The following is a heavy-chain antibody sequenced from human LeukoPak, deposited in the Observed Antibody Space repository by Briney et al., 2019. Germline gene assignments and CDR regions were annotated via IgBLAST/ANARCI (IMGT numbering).Heavy chain of an antibody. V-gene: IGHV3-7*05. CDR2: IKQDGSEK. CDR1: GFTFSSYW. CDR3: ARYSGNYRAFDI. Sequence: PGGSLRLSCAASGFTFSSYWMSWVRQAPGKGPEWLANIKQDGSEKYYVDSVKGRFTISRDNPKNSLYLQMNSLRAEDTAVYYCARYSGNYRAFDIWGQGTMVTVSS. J-gene: IGHJ3*02. D-gene: IGHD1-26*01.